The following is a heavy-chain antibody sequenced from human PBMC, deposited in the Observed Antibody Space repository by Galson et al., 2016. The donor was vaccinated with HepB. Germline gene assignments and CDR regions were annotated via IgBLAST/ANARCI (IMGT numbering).Heavy chain of an antibody. V-gene: IGHV1-18*04. CDR3: ARDQMDFWSGFHYFDY. CDR2: ISAYNGNT. Sequence: SVKVSCKASGYTFTNYGISWVRQAPGQGLEWMGWISAYNGNTNYAQKLQGRVTMTTDTSTSTAYMELRSLRSDDTAVYYCARDQMDFWSGFHYFDYWGQGTLVTVAS. CDR1: GYTFTNYG. D-gene: IGHD3-3*01. J-gene: IGHJ4*02.